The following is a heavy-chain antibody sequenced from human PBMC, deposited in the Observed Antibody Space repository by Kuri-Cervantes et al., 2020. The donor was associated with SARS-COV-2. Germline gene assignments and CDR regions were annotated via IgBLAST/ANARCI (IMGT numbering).Heavy chain of an antibody. V-gene: IGHV1-2*02. J-gene: IGHJ6*02. CDR2: INTNSGST. CDR1: GYTFTGYY. CDR3: ASNSNYWYYGLDG. D-gene: IGHD4-11*01. Sequence: ASVQVSCKASGYTFTGYYMHWVRQAPGQGLEWMGWINTNSGSTNYAQKFQGRITMTRDTSNSTAYVELSRLRSDDAAVYYCASNSNYWYYGLDGWGQGTMVTVSS.